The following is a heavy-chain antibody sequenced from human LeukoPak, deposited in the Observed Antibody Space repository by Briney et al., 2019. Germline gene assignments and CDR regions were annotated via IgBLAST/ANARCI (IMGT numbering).Heavy chain of an antibody. CDR3: ARLKEV. CDR2: INSDGSST. CDR1: GFTFRSYW. Sequence: GGSLRLSCAASGFTFRSYWMYWVSQVPGKGLVWVSRINSDGSSTDYADSVKGRFTISRDNAKNTLYLQMNSLRVEDTAVYYCARLKEVWGQGTMVTVSS. V-gene: IGHV3-74*01. D-gene: IGHD4/OR15-4a*01. J-gene: IGHJ3*01.